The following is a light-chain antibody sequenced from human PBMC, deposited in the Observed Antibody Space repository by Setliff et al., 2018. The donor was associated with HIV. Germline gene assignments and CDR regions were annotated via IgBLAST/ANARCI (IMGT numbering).Light chain of an antibody. Sequence: QSVLTQPPSVSAAPGQRVTISCSGSSSNIANNYVSWYQQLPGTAPKLLIYDNNKRPSGIPDRFSGSQSGASATLGITGLQTGDEADYYCGTWDTSLSAAVFGTGTKV. J-gene: IGLJ1*01. CDR2: DNN. CDR3: GTWDTSLSAAV. V-gene: IGLV1-51*01. CDR1: SSNIANNY.